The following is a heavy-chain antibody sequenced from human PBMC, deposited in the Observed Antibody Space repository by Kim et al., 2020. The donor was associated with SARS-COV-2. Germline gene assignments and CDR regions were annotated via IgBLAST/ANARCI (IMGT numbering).Heavy chain of an antibody. CDR3: TTTTREPVD. CDR1: GVSIDTYY. V-gene: IGHV4-59*01. J-gene: IGHJ4*02. D-gene: IGHD1-26*01. Sequence: SETLSLTCTVSGVSIDTYYWSWIRQPPVKGLECIGYIYYSGITNYNPSLGSRVTMPVDTSKNQFSLKLSSVTAADTGVYYCTTTTREPVDWGQGTLVTVSS. CDR2: IYYSGIT.